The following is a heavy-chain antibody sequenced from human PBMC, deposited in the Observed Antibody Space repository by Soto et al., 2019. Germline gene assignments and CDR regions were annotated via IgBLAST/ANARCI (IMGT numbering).Heavy chain of an antibody. CDR1: GFTFSSYA. D-gene: IGHD6-19*01. J-gene: IGHJ4*02. V-gene: IGHV3-23*01. CDR2: ISGSGGST. CDR3: ARRSSGWYFDY. Sequence: PGGSLRLSCAASGFTFSSYAMNWFRQAPGKGLEWVSVISGSGGSTYYADSVKGRFTISRDNSKNTLYLQMNSLRAEDTAVYYCARRSSGWYFDYWGQGTLVTVSS.